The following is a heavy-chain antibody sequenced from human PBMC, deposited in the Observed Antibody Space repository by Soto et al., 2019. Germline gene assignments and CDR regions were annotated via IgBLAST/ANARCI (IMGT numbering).Heavy chain of an antibody. Sequence: PGGSLRLSCAASGFTFSSYSRNWVRQAPGKGLEWVSAISGSGGSTYYADSVKGRFTISRDNSKNTLYLQMNSLRAEDTAVYYCATISIVFHAGSFDYWGQGTLVTVSS. D-gene: IGHD1-26*01. CDR2: ISGSGGST. V-gene: IGHV3-23*01. J-gene: IGHJ4*02. CDR1: GFTFSSYS. CDR3: ATISIVFHAGSFDY.